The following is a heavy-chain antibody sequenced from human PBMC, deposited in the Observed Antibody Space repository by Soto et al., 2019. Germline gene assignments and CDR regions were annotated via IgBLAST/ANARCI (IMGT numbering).Heavy chain of an antibody. CDR2: ISYDGNKE. CDR1: GFIFGTYG. D-gene: IGHD1-1*01. Sequence: QVQLVESGGGVVQPGRSLRLSCSASGFIFGTYGMDWVRQAPGKGLEWVALISYDGNKEFYADSVKGRFTISRDNCRNTLYLHMNSLKPEDTAMYYCAKETATSVDYYYFYGLDVWGPGTTVSVSS. V-gene: IGHV3-30*18. CDR3: AKETATSVDYYYFYGLDV. J-gene: IGHJ6*02.